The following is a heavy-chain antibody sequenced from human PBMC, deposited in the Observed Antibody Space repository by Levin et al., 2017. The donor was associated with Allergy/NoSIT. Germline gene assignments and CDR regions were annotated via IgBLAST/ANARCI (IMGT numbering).Heavy chain of an antibody. V-gene: IGHV1-69*04. D-gene: IGHD6-13*01. J-gene: IGHJ4*02. CDR2: IIPILGIA. CDR1: GGTFRTYA. CDR3: ARGGIPAAGYYFDY. Sequence: EASVKVSCKASGGTFRTYAINWVRQAPGQGLEWMGRIIPILGIANYAQKFQGRVTLTADKSTSTAYMELSSLRSEDTAVYYCARGGIPAAGYYFDYWGQGALVTVSS.